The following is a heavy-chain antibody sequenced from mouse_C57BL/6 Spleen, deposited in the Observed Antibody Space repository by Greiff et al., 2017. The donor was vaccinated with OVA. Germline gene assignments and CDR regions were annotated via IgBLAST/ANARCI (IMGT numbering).Heavy chain of an antibody. CDR1: GFTFSSYA. Sequence: EVKLQESGGGLVKPGGSLKLSCAASGFTFSSYAMSWVRQTPEKRLEWVATISDGGSYTYYPDNVKGRFTISRDNAKNNLYLQMSHLKSEDTAMYYCARDGGLRGVYWYFDVWGTGTTVTVSS. V-gene: IGHV5-4*01. J-gene: IGHJ1*03. CDR3: ARDGGLRGVYWYFDV. CDR2: ISDGGSYT. D-gene: IGHD2-4*01.